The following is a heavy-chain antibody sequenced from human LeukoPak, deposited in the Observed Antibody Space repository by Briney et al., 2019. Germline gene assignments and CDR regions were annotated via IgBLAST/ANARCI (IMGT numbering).Heavy chain of an antibody. J-gene: IGHJ4*02. V-gene: IGHV4-4*02. CDR2: VNLQGGT. CDR1: GGSITPTSY. Sequence: SETLSLTCDVSGGSITPTSYWTWGRQPPGKGLEWIGEVNLQGGTNYNPSLLRRVAISVDTSANHVSLQMTSVTAADTAVYYCAREGGSYRPLDYSGQGTLVTVSS. D-gene: IGHD3-16*02. CDR3: AREGGSYRPLDY.